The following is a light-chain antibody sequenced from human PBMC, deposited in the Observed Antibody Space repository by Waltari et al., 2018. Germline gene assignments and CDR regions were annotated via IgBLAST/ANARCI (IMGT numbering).Light chain of an antibody. Sequence: DIQMTQSPSSLSASLGDSVTITCRASQSLSRSLNWYQQKPGVARKLLIYAACSLRNGVPSRCSGSVYDTDFSLTISSLQPEDFATYDCQQSFSTPRTFGGGTKVEIK. CDR3: QQSFSTPRT. V-gene: IGKV1-39*01. J-gene: IGKJ4*01. CDR1: QSLSRS. CDR2: AAC.